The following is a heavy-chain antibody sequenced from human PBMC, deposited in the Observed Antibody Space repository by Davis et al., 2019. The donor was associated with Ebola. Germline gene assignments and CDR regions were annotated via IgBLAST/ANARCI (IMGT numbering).Heavy chain of an antibody. J-gene: IGHJ4*02. Sequence: ASVKVSCKASGYTFTSYDINWVRQAPGQGLEWMGMINPNDGRTIYAQKFHGRVTMTEDTSTDTAYMELRGLRSEDTAVYYCTIGGTTGGFDYWGQGTLVTVSS. CDR1: GYTFTSYD. CDR3: TIGGTTGGFDY. CDR2: INPNDGRT. V-gene: IGHV1-8*01. D-gene: IGHD1-14*01.